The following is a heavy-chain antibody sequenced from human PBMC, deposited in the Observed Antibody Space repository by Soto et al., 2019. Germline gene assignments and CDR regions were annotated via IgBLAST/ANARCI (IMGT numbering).Heavy chain of an antibody. CDR1: GGSISSYY. D-gene: IGHD2-21*02. V-gene: IGHV4-59*01. J-gene: IGHJ6*02. CDR2: IYYSGST. Sequence: SETLSLTCTVSGGSISSYYWSWIRQPPGKGLEWIGYIYYSGSTNYNPSLKSRVTISVDTSKNQFSLKLSSVTAADTAVYYCARGGCGVNCYYYYGVDVWGQGTTVTV. CDR3: ARGGCGVNCYYYYGVDV.